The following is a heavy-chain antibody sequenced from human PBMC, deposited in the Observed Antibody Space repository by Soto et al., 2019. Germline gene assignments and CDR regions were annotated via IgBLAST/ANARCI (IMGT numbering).Heavy chain of an antibody. D-gene: IGHD5-12*01. Sequence: EVLLVESGGGLVQPGGSLRLSCAASGFNFNFYWMHWVRQAPGKGLVWVSRINGDGSTADYADSVKGRFTISRDNAKNTLFLQMDSLRGEDTAVYYCVRDSPTNLEDADTVASWFDPWGQGTLVTVS. J-gene: IGHJ5*02. CDR2: INGDGSTA. V-gene: IGHV3-74*01. CDR1: GFNFNFYW. CDR3: VRDSPTNLEDADTVASWFDP.